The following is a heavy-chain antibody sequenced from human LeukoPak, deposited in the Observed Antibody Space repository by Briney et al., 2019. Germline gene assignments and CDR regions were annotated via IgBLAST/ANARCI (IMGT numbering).Heavy chain of an antibody. V-gene: IGHV3-48*01. Sequence: GGSLRLSCAASGFTFSSYSMNWVRQAPGKGLEWVSYISSSSSTIYYADSVKGRFTISRDNSKNTLYLQMNSLRAEDTAVYYCAKPPTGTTSDYWGQGTLVTVSS. CDR2: ISSSSSTI. D-gene: IGHD1-1*01. CDR3: AKPPTGTTSDY. CDR1: GFTFSSYS. J-gene: IGHJ4*02.